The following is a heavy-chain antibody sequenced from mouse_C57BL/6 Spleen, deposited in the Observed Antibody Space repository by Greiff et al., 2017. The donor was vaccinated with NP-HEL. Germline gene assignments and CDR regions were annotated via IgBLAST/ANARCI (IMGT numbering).Heavy chain of an antibody. Sequence: EVKLVESGGGLVQPGGSLKLSCAASGFTFSDYYMYWVRQTPEKRLEWVAYISNGGGSTYYPDTVKGRFTISRDNAKNTLYLQMSRLKSEDTAMYYCARQGATVVATDAMDYWGQGTSVTVSS. CDR3: ARQGATVVATDAMDY. D-gene: IGHD1-1*01. CDR1: GFTFSDYY. J-gene: IGHJ4*01. V-gene: IGHV5-12*01. CDR2: ISNGGGST.